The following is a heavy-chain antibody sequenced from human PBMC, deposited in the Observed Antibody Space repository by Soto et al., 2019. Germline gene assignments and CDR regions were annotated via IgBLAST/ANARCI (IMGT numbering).Heavy chain of an antibody. D-gene: IGHD4-17*01. V-gene: IGHV4-59*01. Sequence: SETLSLTCTVSGGSISGYYWSWIRQPPGKGLEWIGYIYYSGSTNYNPSLKSRVTISVDTSKNQFSLKLSSVTAADTAVYYCARDLGYGDYSHNWFDPWGQGTLVTVSS. J-gene: IGHJ5*02. CDR1: GGSISGYY. CDR2: IYYSGST. CDR3: ARDLGYGDYSHNWFDP.